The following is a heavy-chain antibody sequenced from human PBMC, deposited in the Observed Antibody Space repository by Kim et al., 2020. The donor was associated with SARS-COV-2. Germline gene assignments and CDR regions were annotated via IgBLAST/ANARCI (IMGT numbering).Heavy chain of an antibody. CDR3: ARDKRIAAAEVGTDGMDV. J-gene: IGHJ6*02. V-gene: IGHV3-33*01. CDR1: GFTFSSYG. Sequence: GGSLRLSCAASGFTFSSYGMHWVRQAPGKGLEWVAVIWYDGSNKYYADSVKGRFTISRDNSKNTLYLQMNSLRAEDTAVYYCARDKRIAAAEVGTDGMDVWGQGTTVTVSS. CDR2: IWYDGSNK. D-gene: IGHD6-13*01.